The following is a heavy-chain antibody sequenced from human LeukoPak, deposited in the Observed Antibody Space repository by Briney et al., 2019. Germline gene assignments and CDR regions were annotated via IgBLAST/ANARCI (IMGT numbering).Heavy chain of an antibody. D-gene: IGHD1-26*01. Sequence: GGSLRLSCAASGFTFSDYRMNWVRQAPGKGLEWVSYISSSGSTIYYADSVKGRFTISRDNAKNSLYLQMNSLRAEDTALYYCAKDSSLSGSHSNAFDIWAKGQWSPSLQ. CDR1: GFTFSDYR. J-gene: IGHJ3*02. CDR2: ISSSGSTI. CDR3: AKDSSLSGSHSNAFDI. V-gene: IGHV3-11*01.